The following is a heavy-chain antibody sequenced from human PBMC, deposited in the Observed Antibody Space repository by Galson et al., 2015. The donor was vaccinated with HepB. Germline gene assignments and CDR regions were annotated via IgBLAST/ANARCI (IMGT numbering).Heavy chain of an antibody. CDR1: GFTFSSYG. D-gene: IGHD3-10*01. Sequence: SLRLSCAASGFTFSSYGMHWVRQAPGKGLEWVAVIWYDGSNKYYADSVKGRFTISRDNSKNTLYLQMNSLRAEDTAVYYCARDKGYYYGSGSYYRRVRRLGYGMDVWGQGTTVTVSS. J-gene: IGHJ6*02. CDR2: IWYDGSNK. V-gene: IGHV3-33*01. CDR3: ARDKGYYYGSGSYYRRVRRLGYGMDV.